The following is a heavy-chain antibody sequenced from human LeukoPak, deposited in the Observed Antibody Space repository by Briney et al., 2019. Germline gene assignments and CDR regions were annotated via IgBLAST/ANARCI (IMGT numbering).Heavy chain of an antibody. CDR1: GFTFSSYS. J-gene: IGHJ4*02. V-gene: IGHV3-48*04. Sequence: GGSLRLSCAASGFTFSSYSMNWVRQAPGKGLEWVSYISSSSSTIYYADSVKGRFTISRDNAKNSLYLQMNSLRAEDTAVYYCARGGSPGTYWGQGTLVTVSS. CDR3: ARGGSPGTY. D-gene: IGHD3-10*01. CDR2: ISSSSSTI.